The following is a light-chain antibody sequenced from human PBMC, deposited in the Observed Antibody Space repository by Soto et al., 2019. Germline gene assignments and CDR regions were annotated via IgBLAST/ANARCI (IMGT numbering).Light chain of an antibody. V-gene: IGLV1-51*01. CDR2: DDN. J-gene: IGLJ1*01. CDR3: GTWDTSLPACV. Sequence: QSVLTQPPSVSAAPGQRVTISCSGSAANIGNNSVSWYQQLPGAAPKLLIYDDNNRPSGIPDRFSGSKSGTSATLGITGLQTGDEADYYCGTWDTSLPACVXGPGTKVTVL. CDR1: AANIGNNS.